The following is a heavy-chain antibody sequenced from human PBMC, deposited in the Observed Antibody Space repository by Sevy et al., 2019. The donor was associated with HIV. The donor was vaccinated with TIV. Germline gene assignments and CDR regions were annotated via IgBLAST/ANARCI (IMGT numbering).Heavy chain of an antibody. CDR3: AGDGCSRPHDY. CDR2: LSFGCGKI. CDR1: GFNFNIYS. D-gene: IGHD3-10*02. Sequence: GGSLRLSCAVSGFNFNIYSMSWVRQAPGKGLEWVSTLSFGCGKINYPDSVKGRFIISRDDSKNTLYLQMNGLRAEDTAVYFCAGDGCSRPHDYWGQGTLVTVSS. V-gene: IGHV3-23*01. J-gene: IGHJ4*02.